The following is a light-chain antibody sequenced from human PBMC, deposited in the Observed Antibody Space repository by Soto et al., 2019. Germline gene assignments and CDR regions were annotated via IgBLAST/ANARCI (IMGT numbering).Light chain of an antibody. Sequence: EIVMTQSPATLSVSPGERATLSCRASQSVSSNLAWYQQKPGQAPRLLIYGASTRATGIPARFSGSGSGTEFTLTISSLQSEDIAVYYCQQYNNWPPPLAFGRGTKVEIK. J-gene: IGKJ4*01. V-gene: IGKV3-15*01. CDR3: QQYNNWPPPLA. CDR2: GAS. CDR1: QSVSSN.